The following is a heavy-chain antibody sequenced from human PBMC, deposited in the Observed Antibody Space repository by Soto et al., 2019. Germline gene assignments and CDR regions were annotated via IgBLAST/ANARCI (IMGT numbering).Heavy chain of an antibody. CDR3: ARDLSGSSGWYDTLYYYYYGMDV. J-gene: IGHJ6*02. CDR1: GYTFTSYY. CDR2: INPSGGST. Sequence: ASVKVSCEASGYTFTSYYMHWVRQAPGQGLEWMGIINPSGGSTSYAQKFQGRVTMTRDTSTSTVYMELSSLRSEDTAVYYCARDLSGSSGWYDTLYYYYYGMDVWGQGTTVTVSS. D-gene: IGHD6-19*01. V-gene: IGHV1-46*01.